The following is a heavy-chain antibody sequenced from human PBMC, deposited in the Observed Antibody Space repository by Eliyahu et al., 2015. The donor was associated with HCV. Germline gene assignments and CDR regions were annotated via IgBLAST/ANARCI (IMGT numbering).Heavy chain of an antibody. Sequence: QVQLVQSGAEVXKPGASVKISCXTPGHTFXTFYXXXVRQAPGQGLEWMGVXHLSGGSTIYTXKFQARVTMTSDTSTGTVYMDLSGLGSDDTAVYYCAAGSTPHHIAVVTVALGAIDMWGQGTMVIVSS. V-gene: IGHV1-46*01. CDR1: GHTFXTFY. D-gene: IGHD2-21*02. CDR2: XHLSGGST. CDR3: AAGSTPHHIAVVTVALGAIDM. J-gene: IGHJ3*02.